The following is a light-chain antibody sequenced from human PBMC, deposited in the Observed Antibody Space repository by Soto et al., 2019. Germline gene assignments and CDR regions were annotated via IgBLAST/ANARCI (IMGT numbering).Light chain of an antibody. CDR1: QSVTNTY. J-gene: IGKJ5*01. V-gene: IGKV3-20*01. CDR3: QQYGSSLIT. Sequence: EIVLTQSPGTLSLSPGERATLSCRASQSVTNTYLAWYQQKPGQAPRLLIYGASSRATGIPDRFSGSGSGTDFTFTISRLEPEDFAVYYCQQYGSSLITFGQGTRLEI. CDR2: GAS.